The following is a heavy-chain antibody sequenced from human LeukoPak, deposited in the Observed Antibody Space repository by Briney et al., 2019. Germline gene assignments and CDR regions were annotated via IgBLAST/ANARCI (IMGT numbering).Heavy chain of an antibody. CDR3: ARGEYYYDSSVEEGAFDI. Sequence: SQTLSLTCAISGDSVSSNSAAWNWIRQSPSRGLEWLGRTYYRSKWYNDYAVSVKSRITINPDTSKNQFSLQLNSVTPEDTAVYYCARGEYYYDSSVEEGAFDIWGQGTMVAVSS. D-gene: IGHD3-22*01. V-gene: IGHV6-1*01. J-gene: IGHJ3*02. CDR1: GDSVSSNSAA. CDR2: TYYRSKWYN.